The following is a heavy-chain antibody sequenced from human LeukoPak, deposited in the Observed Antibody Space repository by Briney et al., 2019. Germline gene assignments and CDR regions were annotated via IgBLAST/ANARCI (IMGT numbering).Heavy chain of an antibody. J-gene: IGHJ4*02. CDR2: IPYDGSNK. CDR3: AGRYDSSGYPLH. V-gene: IGHV3-30*14. D-gene: IGHD3-22*01. Sequence: GGSLRLSCAASGFTFSTYAMHWVRQAPGKGLEWVAVIPYDGSNKYYADSVKGRFTISRENSKNTLYLQMNSLRAEDTAVYYCAGRYDSSGYPLHWGQGTPVTVSS. CDR1: GFTFSTYA.